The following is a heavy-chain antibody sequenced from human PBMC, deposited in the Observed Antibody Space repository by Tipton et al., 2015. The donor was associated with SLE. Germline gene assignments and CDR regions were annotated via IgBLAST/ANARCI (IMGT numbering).Heavy chain of an antibody. Sequence: QLVQSGAEVKKPGSSVKVSCKASGGTFSSYTISWVRQAPGQGLEWMGRIIPILGIANYAQKFQGRVTITADKSTSTAYMELSSLRSEDTAVYYCAKGRESSSIILVAEPEFDYWGQGTLVTVSS. V-gene: IGHV1-69*09. CDR1: GGTFSSYT. J-gene: IGHJ4*02. CDR2: IIPILGIA. D-gene: IGHD5-12*01. CDR3: AKGRESSSIILVAEPEFDY.